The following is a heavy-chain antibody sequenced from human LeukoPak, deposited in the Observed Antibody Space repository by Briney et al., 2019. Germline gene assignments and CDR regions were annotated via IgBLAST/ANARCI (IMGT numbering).Heavy chain of an antibody. CDR2: IGPSGDKT. CDR3: AKDIDWLAFED. CDR1: GYTFNIHG. J-gene: IGHJ4*02. Sequence: GGSLRLSCAASGYTFNIHGTNWVRQAPGKGPEWVSGIGPSGDKTYYADSVKGRFTISRDNSENTVYLQMNSLRVEDTALYYCAKDIDWLAFEDWGQGTLVTVSS. D-gene: IGHD6-19*01. V-gene: IGHV3-23*01.